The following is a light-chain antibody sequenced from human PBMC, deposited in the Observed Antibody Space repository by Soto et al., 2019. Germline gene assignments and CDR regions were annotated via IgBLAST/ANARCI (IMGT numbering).Light chain of an antibody. Sequence: EIVLTQSPGTLSLSPGARATLSCRASQSVSSSYLAWYQQKPGQSPRLLIYRASTRATGIPDRFSGSGSGTDFTLTIARLEPEDFAVYYCHQYGSSPQMFGQGTKVDIK. CDR2: RAS. V-gene: IGKV3-20*01. J-gene: IGKJ1*01. CDR3: HQYGSSPQM. CDR1: QSVSSSY.